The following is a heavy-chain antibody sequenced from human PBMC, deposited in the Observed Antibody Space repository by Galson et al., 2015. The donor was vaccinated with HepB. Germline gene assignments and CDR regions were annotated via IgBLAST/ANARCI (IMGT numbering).Heavy chain of an antibody. Sequence: SVKVSCKASGYTFISYGISWVRQAPGQGHEWMGWISGYNDNRNYAQKFQGRITMTPDTSTSTTYMELRSLRPDDTAVYYCARGALIVVVDANPNNWFDPCGQGTLVTVSS. J-gene: IGHJ5*02. V-gene: IGHV1-18*04. CDR2: ISGYNDNR. D-gene: IGHD2-15*01. CDR1: GYTFISYG. CDR3: ARGALIVVVDANPNNWFDP.